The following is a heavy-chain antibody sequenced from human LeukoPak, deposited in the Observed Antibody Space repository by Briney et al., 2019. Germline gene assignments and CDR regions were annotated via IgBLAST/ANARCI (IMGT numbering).Heavy chain of an antibody. CDR1: GFVFSGYS. V-gene: IGHV3-21*06. CDR3: ARDRAVKARIGGMDV. Sequence: PGGSLRLSYAASGFVFSGYSINWVRQAPGKGLERVSYISESSSHTYYVDSVKGRFTISRDNAKNSLYLQMSSLRAEDTGIYYCARDRAVKARIGGMDVWGQGTTVIVSS. J-gene: IGHJ6*02. CDR2: ISESSSHT. D-gene: IGHD5-24*01.